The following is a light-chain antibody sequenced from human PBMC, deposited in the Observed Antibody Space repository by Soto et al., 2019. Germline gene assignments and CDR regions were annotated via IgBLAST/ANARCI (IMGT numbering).Light chain of an antibody. Sequence: EIVMTQSPATLSVSPGERATLSCGASQSVGAHLAWYQQKRGQTPRLLIYGASTRATGIPARFSGSGSGTEFTLTINSLQSEYFAVYYCQQYNNLPPTFGQGTKVDIK. CDR3: QQYNNLPPT. J-gene: IGKJ1*01. V-gene: IGKV3-15*01. CDR1: QSVGAH. CDR2: GAS.